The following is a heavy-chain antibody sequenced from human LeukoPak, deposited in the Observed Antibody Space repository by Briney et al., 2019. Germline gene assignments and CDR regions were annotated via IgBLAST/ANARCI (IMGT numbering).Heavy chain of an antibody. Sequence: PGGSLSLSCAASGFTFSSYGMSWVRQAAGKGLEWVGRTRNKVNSYTTEYAASVKGRFTISRDDSKKSLYLQMNSLKTEDTAVYYCARGNGGSYFSYYHYYYMDVWGKGTTVTVSS. CDR2: TRNKVNSYTT. V-gene: IGHV3-72*01. D-gene: IGHD1-26*01. CDR3: ARGNGGSYFSYYHYYYMDV. CDR1: GFTFSSYG. J-gene: IGHJ6*03.